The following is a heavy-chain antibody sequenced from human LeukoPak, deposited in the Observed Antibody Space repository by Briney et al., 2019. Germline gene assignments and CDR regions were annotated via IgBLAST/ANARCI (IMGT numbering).Heavy chain of an antibody. CDR2: IKSKTDGGTT. D-gene: IGHD5-18*01. CDR1: GFTFSNAW. V-gene: IGHV3-15*01. J-gene: IGHJ4*02. CDR3: TRVDVDTAMVFDY. Sequence: GGSLRLSCAASGFTFSNAWMSWVRQAPGKGLEWVGRIKSKTDGGTTDYAAPVKGGFTISRDDSKNTLYLQMNSLKTEDTAVYYCTRVDVDTAMVFDYWGQGTLVTVSS.